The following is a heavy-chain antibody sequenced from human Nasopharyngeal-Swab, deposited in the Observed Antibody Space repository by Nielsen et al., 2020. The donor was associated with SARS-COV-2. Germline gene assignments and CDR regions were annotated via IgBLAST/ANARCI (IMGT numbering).Heavy chain of an antibody. J-gene: IGHJ4*02. Sequence: GESLKLSCSVSGLTFSTYAMSWVRQAPGQGLEWVSAISGRGTDTYYADSVKGRFTISRDNSKNTVFLQMNSLRADDTAVYYCAKDGSSTPTYWGQGTLVSVSS. CDR2: ISGRGTDT. D-gene: IGHD6-13*01. CDR3: AKDGSSTPTY. V-gene: IGHV3-23*01. CDR1: GLTFSTYA.